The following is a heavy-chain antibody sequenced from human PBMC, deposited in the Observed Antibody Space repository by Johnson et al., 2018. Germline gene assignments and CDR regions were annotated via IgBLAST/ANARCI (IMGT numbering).Heavy chain of an antibody. CDR3: AYSTGYTKKWGYLYYYMDR. V-gene: IGHV1-8*01. D-gene: IGHD3-22*01. CDR1: GYTFIDYD. CDR2: MNPDTGNT. J-gene: IGHJ6*02. Sequence: QVQLVQSGADVARPGASVMVSCQASGYTFIDYDINWVRQATGQGLEWIGWMNPDTGNTGYAQKFQGRVTMTRNTATSTAYLELSSLRSEDTAVYYFAYSTGYTKKWGYLYYYMDRWGQGTTVTVSS.